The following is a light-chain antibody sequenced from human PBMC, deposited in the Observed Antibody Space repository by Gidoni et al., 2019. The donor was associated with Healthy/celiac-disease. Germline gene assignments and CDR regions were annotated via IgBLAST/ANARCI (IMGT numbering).Light chain of an antibody. CDR3: QSYDSSLSVV. CDR1: SSNIGAGYE. CDR2: GNS. V-gene: IGLV1-40*01. Sequence: QSVLTQPPSVSGAPGQRVTISCTGSSSNIGAGYEVPWYQQLPGTAPKLLIYGNSNRPSGVPDRFSGSKSGTSASLAITGLQAEDEADYYCQSYDSSLSVVFGGGTKLTVL. J-gene: IGLJ2*01.